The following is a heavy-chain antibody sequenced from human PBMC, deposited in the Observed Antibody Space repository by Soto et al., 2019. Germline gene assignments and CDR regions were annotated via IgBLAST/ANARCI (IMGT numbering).Heavy chain of an antibody. V-gene: IGHV1-18*01. CDR2: ISAYNGNT. CDR3: ASSGYSGYGTGIDNWFDP. Sequence: ASVKVSCKASGYTFTSYGISWVRQAPGQGLEWMGWISAYNGNTNYAQKFQGRVTMTRDTSTSTVYMELSSLRSEDTAVYYCASSGYSGYGTGIDNWFDPWGQGTLVTVSS. CDR1: GYTFTSYG. J-gene: IGHJ5*02. D-gene: IGHD5-12*01.